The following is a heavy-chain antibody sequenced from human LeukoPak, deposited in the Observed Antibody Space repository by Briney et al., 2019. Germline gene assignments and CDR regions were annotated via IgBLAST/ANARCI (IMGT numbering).Heavy chain of an antibody. J-gene: IGHJ4*02. Sequence: ASVKLSCKASGYTFTSYDISWVRQAPGQGLEWMGCISAYNGNTNYAQKLQGRVTMTTDTSTSTAYMELRSLRPDDTAVYYCARVPLIVVVPAALSGDYWGQGTLVTVSS. D-gene: IGHD2-2*01. V-gene: IGHV1-18*04. CDR2: ISAYNGNT. CDR3: ARVPLIVVVPAALSGDY. CDR1: GYTFTSYD.